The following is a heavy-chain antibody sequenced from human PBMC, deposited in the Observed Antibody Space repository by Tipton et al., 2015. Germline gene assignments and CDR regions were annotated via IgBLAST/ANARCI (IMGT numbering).Heavy chain of an antibody. V-gene: IGHV4-39*07. Sequence: TLSLTCTVSGGSISSSSYYWGWIRQPPGKGLEWIGSIYYRGSTYYNPSLNNRVTISVDTSKNQFSLKLSSVTAADTAVYYCARLRETYGSDSDNWFDPWGQGTLVTVSS. CDR1: GGSISSSSYY. CDR2: IYYRGST. CDR3: ARLRETYGSDSDNWFDP. D-gene: IGHD3-10*01. J-gene: IGHJ5*02.